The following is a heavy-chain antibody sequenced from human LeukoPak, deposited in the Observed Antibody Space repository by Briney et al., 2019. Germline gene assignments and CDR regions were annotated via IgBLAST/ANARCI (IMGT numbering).Heavy chain of an antibody. CDR3: ARDKVTTMTPYFDY. D-gene: IGHD4-17*01. V-gene: IGHV1-2*02. CDR2: INLNSGGT. Sequence: ASVKVSCQASGYSFTDYYMHWVRQAPGQGLEWMGWINLNSGGTNYAQKFQGRVTMTRDTSISTAYMEVSRLRSDDTAVYFCARDKVTTMTPYFDYWGQGTLVTVPS. J-gene: IGHJ4*02. CDR1: GYSFTDYY.